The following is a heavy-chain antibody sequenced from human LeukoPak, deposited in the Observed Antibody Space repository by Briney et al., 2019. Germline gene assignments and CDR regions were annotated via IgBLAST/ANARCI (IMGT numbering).Heavy chain of an antibody. Sequence: ASVKVSCKASGYTFTSYAMHWVRQAPGQRLEWMGWINAGNGNTKYSQKFQGGVTITRDTSASTAYMELSSLRSEDTAVFYCARGDYYDSSGYPTDYWGQGTLVTVSS. CDR1: GYTFTSYA. CDR2: INAGNGNT. J-gene: IGHJ4*02. CDR3: ARGDYYDSSGYPTDY. D-gene: IGHD3-22*01. V-gene: IGHV1-3*01.